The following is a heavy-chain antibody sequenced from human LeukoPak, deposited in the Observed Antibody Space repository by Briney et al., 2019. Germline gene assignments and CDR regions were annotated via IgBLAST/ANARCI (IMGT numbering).Heavy chain of an antibody. D-gene: IGHD4-11*01. CDR1: GGSISSYY. CDR2: IYYSGST. CDR3: ARATTVTTEFDY. V-gene: IGHV4-59*01. Sequence: SETLSLTCAVSGGSISSYYWSWIRQPPGKGLEWIGYIYYSGSTNYNPSLKSRVTISVDTSKNQLSLKLSSVTAADTAVYYCARATTVTTEFDYWGQGTLVTVSS. J-gene: IGHJ4*02.